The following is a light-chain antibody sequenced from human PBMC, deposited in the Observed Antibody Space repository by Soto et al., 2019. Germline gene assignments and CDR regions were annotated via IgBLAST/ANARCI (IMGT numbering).Light chain of an antibody. J-gene: IGKJ2*01. V-gene: IGKV3-20*01. CDR1: QSVSSSY. CDR2: GTY. CDR3: QQYGSSPPYT. Sequence: EIVLTQSPGTLSLSPGERATLSCRASQSVSSSYLAWYQQKPGQAPRLLIYGTYSRATGIPDRVSGSGSGKDFTLTISRLEPEDFAVYYCQQYGSSPPYTFGQGTKLEIK.